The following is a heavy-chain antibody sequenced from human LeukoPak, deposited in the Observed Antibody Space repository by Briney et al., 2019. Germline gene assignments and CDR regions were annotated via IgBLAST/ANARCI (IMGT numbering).Heavy chain of an antibody. V-gene: IGHV4-39*07. CDR2: IFYSGST. CDR3: ARDTSLSSSSIPLAY. Sequence: SETLSLTCTVSSGSISTSNYYWGWVRQPPGKALEWIGNIFYSGSTNYNPSLKSRVTISVDTSKNQFSLKLSSVTAADTAVYYCARDTSLSSSSIPLAYWGQGTLVTVSS. D-gene: IGHD6-13*01. CDR1: SGSISTSNYY. J-gene: IGHJ4*02.